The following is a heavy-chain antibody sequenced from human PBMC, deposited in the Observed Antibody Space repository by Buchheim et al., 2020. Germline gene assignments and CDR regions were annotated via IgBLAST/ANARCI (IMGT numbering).Heavy chain of an antibody. CDR3: ARENDPRSYYYYGMDV. Sequence: QVQLQESGPGLLKPSQTLSLTCTVSGGSISSGSYYWSWIRQPAGKGLEWIGRIYTSGSTNYNPSLKSRVTISVDTSKNQFSLKLSSVTAADTAVDYCARENDPRSYYYYGMDVWGQGTT. D-gene: IGHD3-16*01. J-gene: IGHJ6*02. CDR2: IYTSGST. V-gene: IGHV4-61*02. CDR1: GGSISSGSYY.